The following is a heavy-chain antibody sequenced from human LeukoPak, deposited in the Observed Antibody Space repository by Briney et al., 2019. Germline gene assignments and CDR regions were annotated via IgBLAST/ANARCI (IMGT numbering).Heavy chain of an antibody. CDR3: ARAGEPDLYYFDY. CDR2: IIPIPGIA. D-gene: IGHD3-16*01. Sequence: ASVKVSCKASGGTFSSYTISWVRQAPGQGLEWRGRIIPIPGIANYAQKFQGRVTITADKSTSTAYMELSSLRSEDTAVYYCARAGEPDLYYFDYWGQGTLVTVSS. V-gene: IGHV1-69*02. CDR1: GGTFSSYT. J-gene: IGHJ4*02.